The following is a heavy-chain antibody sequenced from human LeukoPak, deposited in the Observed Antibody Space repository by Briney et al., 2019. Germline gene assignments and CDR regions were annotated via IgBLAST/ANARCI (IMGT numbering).Heavy chain of an antibody. Sequence: GGSLRLSCAASGFTFSSYGMHWVRQAPGKGLEWVAVISYDGSNKYYADSVKGRFTISRDNSKNTLYLQMNSLRAEDTAVYYCAKYTAAAGYYYYGMDVWGQGATVTVSS. D-gene: IGHD6-13*01. CDR3: AKYTAAAGYYYYGMDV. V-gene: IGHV3-30*18. J-gene: IGHJ6*02. CDR1: GFTFSSYG. CDR2: ISYDGSNK.